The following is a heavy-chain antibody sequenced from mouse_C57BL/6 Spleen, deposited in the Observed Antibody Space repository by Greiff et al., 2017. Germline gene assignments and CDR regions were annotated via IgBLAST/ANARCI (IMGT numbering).Heavy chain of an antibody. CDR2: IDPSDSYT. Sequence: QVHVKQPGAELVKPGASVKLSCKASGYTFTSYWMQWVKQRPGQGLEWIGEIDPSDSYTNYNQKFKGKATLTVDTSSSTAYMQLSSLTSEDSAVYYCARGYDGYYSYAMDYWGQGTSVTVSS. CDR1: GYTFTSYW. V-gene: IGHV1-50*01. D-gene: IGHD2-3*01. CDR3: ARGYDGYYSYAMDY. J-gene: IGHJ4*01.